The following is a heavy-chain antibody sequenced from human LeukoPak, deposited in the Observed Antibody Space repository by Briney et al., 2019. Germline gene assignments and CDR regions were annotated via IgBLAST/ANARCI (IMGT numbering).Heavy chain of an antibody. CDR2: ISSSGSTI. Sequence: GGSLRLSCAASGFTFSSYEMNWVRQAPGKGLEWVSYISSSGSTIYYADSVKGRFTISRDNAKNSLYLQMNSLRAEDTAVYYCAGGYSGGYGDLDYWGQGTLVTVSS. D-gene: IGHD1-26*01. V-gene: IGHV3-48*03. J-gene: IGHJ4*02. CDR3: AGGYSGGYGDLDY. CDR1: GFTFSSYE.